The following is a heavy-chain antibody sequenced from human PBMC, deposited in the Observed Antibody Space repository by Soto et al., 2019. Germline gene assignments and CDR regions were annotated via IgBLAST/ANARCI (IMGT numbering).Heavy chain of an antibody. CDR1: GFTFSSYS. CDR3: ARAESYYDFWSGSIPPNWFDP. D-gene: IGHD3-3*01. J-gene: IGHJ5*02. Sequence: GGSLRLSCAASGFTFSSYSMNWVRQAPGKGLEWVSSISSSSSFIYYADSVKGRFTISRDNAKNSLYLQMNSLRAEDTAVYYCARAESYYDFWSGSIPPNWFDPWGQGTLVTVSS. V-gene: IGHV3-21*01. CDR2: ISSSSSFI.